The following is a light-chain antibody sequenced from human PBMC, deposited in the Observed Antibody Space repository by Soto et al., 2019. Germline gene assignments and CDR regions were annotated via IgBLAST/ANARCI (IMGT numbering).Light chain of an antibody. J-gene: IGLJ3*02. V-gene: IGLV4-60*02. CDR3: ETWDSNTRV. CDR1: SGHSSYI. Sequence: QPVLTQSSSASASLGSSVKLTCTLSSGHSSYIIAWHQQQPGKAPRYLMKLERSGSYNKGSGVPDRFSGSSSGADRYLTISNLQFEDEADYYCETWDSNTRVFGGGTKLT. CDR2: LERSGSY.